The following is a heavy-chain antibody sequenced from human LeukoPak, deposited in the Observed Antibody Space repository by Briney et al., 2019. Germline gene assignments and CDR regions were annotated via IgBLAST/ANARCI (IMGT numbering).Heavy chain of an antibody. Sequence: SETLSLTCAVYGGSFSGYYWSWIRQPPGKGLEWIGEINHSGSTNYNPSLKSRVTISVDTSKNQFSLKLSSVTAADTAVYYCARGIPGGPSDFDYWGQGTLVTVSS. CDR1: GGSFSGYY. D-gene: IGHD3-16*01. CDR3: ARGIPGGPSDFDY. V-gene: IGHV4-34*01. J-gene: IGHJ4*02. CDR2: INHSGST.